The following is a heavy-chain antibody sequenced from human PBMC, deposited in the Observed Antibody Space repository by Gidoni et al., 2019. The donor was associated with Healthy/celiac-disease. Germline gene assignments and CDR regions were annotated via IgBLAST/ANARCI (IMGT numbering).Heavy chain of an antibody. V-gene: IGHV3-23*01. Sequence: EVQLLESGGGLVQPGGSLRLSCAASGFTFSSYAMSWVRQAPGKGLGWVSAISGSGGSTYYADSVKGRFTISRDNSKNTLYLQMNSLRAEDTAVYYCAKVGSYDYVWGSYRYDFDYWGQGTLVTVSS. CDR2: ISGSGGST. J-gene: IGHJ4*02. CDR1: GFTFSSYA. CDR3: AKVGSYDYVWGSYRYDFDY. D-gene: IGHD3-16*02.